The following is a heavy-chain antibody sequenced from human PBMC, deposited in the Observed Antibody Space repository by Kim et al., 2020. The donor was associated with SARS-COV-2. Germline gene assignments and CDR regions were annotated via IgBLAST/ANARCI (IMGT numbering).Heavy chain of an antibody. J-gene: IGHJ6*02. CDR2: IKSKTDGGTT. CDR3: TTGATQLFYYYYGMDV. CDR1: GFTFSNAW. D-gene: IGHD5-18*01. Sequence: GGSLRLSCAASGFTFSNAWMSWVRQAPGKGLEWVGRIKSKTDGGTTDYAAPVKGRFTISRDDSKNTLYLQMNSLKTEDTAVYYCTTGATQLFYYYYGMDVWGQGTTVTVSS. V-gene: IGHV3-15*01.